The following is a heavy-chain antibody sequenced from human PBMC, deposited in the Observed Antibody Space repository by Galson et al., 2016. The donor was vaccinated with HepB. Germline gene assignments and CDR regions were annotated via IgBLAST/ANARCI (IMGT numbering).Heavy chain of an antibody. V-gene: IGHV2-5*02. Sequence: PALVKPTQTLTLTCTFSGFSLSTSGVGVGWIRQPPGKALEWLALIYWDDYKRYSPSLKSRPTITKDTSKNQVVLTMTNMDPVDTATYYWAHKAIMVRGQRYPYYFDYWGQGTRVTVSS. CDR1: GFSLSTSGVG. CDR3: AHKAIMVRGQRYPYYFDY. D-gene: IGHD3-10*01. J-gene: IGHJ4*02. CDR2: IYWDDYK.